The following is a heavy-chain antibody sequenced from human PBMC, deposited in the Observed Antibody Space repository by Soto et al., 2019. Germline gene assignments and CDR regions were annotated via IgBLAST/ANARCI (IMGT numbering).Heavy chain of an antibody. CDR1: GFMFSAYW. CDR2: ISSSGRII. Sequence: GGSLRLSCAASGFMFSAYWMTWIRQAPGKGLEWVSHISSSGRIISYADSVQGRFTISRDNANNSLYLQMDSLRADDTAVYFCARGNRGFGFWFDSWGQGTPVTVSS. CDR3: ARGNRGFGFWFDS. D-gene: IGHD3-16*01. V-gene: IGHV3-11*01. J-gene: IGHJ5*01.